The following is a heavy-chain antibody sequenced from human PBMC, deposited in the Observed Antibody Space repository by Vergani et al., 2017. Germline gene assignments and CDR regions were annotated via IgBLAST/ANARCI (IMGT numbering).Heavy chain of an antibody. CDR1: GLIFSTQW. V-gene: IGHV3-7*01. J-gene: IGHJ6*02. CDR2: IKEDGTGK. CDR3: ARDRYYLGSGSYPYFYYYGLDV. D-gene: IGHD3-10*01. Sequence: EVQLVESGGGLVQPGGSLRLSCAASGLIFSTQWMSWVRQAPGKGLEWVANIKEDGTGKYYVDSVKGRFTISRDNAKNSLYLQMNSLRAEDTGVYYCARDRYYLGSGSYPYFYYYGLDVWGQGTAVTVSS.